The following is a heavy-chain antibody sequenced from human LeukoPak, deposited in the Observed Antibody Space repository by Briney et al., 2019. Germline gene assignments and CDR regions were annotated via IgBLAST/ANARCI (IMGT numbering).Heavy chain of an antibody. CDR2: IYHGGST. CDR3: ASLGFCSSTNCPTDY. CDR1: GGSISSSNW. Sequence: PSGTLSLTCAVSGGSISSSNWWSWVRQPPGKGLEWIGEIYHGGSTNYNPSLKSRVTISVDKSKNQFSLKLSSVTAADTAVYYCASLGFCSSTNCPTDYWGQGTLVTVSS. J-gene: IGHJ4*02. V-gene: IGHV4-4*02. D-gene: IGHD2-2*01.